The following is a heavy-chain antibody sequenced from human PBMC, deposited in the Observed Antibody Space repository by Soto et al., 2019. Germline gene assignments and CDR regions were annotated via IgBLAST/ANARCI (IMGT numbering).Heavy chain of an antibody. CDR3: ARGWGYDSDNYYYAY. Sequence: SVKVSCKASGCTFSRYTISWVRQAPGQGLEWMGGITPIFGTANYAQKFQGRVTITADESTSTAYMELSRLRSEDTAVYYCARGWGYDSDNYYYAYWGQVTLGIVSS. J-gene: IGHJ4*02. V-gene: IGHV1-69*13. CDR2: ITPIFGTA. CDR1: GCTFSRYT. D-gene: IGHD3-22*01.